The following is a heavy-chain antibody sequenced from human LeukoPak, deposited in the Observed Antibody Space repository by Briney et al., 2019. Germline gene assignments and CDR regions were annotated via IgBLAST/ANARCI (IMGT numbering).Heavy chain of an antibody. CDR1: GGTFGSYA. D-gene: IGHD3-10*01. CDR3: ARAGMVRGVGFDY. CDR2: IIPILGIA. J-gene: IGHJ4*02. V-gene: IGHV1-69*04. Sequence: ASMKVSCKASGGTFGSYAISWVRQAPGQGLEWMGRIIPILGIANYAQKFQGRVTITADKSTSTAYMELSSLRSEDTAVYYCARAGMVRGVGFDYWGQGTLVTVSS.